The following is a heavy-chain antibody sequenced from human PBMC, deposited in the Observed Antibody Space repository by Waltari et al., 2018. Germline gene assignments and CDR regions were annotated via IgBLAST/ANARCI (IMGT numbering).Heavy chain of an antibody. CDR1: EFPFSSYA. D-gene: IGHD3-22*01. CDR2: ISYNEKNI. V-gene: IGHV3-30*03. CDR3: ARDYCDRTNCHGMDV. J-gene: IGHJ6*02. Sequence: QVQLVESGGGVVQPGRSLRLSCTASEFPFSSYAMPWVRQAPGKGLEWGAVISYNEKNIYYVDSVKGRFTISRDNSKKKLYLQMSSLRDEDTAVYYCARDYCDRTNCHGMDVWGQGTTVTVSS.